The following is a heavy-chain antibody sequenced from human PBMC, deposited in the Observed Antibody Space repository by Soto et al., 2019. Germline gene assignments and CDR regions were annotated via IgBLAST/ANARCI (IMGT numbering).Heavy chain of an antibody. CDR2: INHSGST. J-gene: IGHJ6*02. CDR3: ARVGLGRYYYDSSGFNYYYGMDV. V-gene: IGHV4-34*01. CDR1: GGSFSGYY. D-gene: IGHD3-22*01. Sequence: SETLSLTCAVYGGSFSGYYWSWIRQPPGKGLEWIGEINHSGSTNYNPSLKSRVTISVDTSKNQFSLKLSSVTAADTAVYYCARVGLGRYYYDSSGFNYYYGMDVWGQGTTVTVSS.